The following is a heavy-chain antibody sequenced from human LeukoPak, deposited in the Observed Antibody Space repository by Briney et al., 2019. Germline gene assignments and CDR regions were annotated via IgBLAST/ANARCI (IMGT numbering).Heavy chain of an antibody. J-gene: IGHJ4*02. Sequence: PGGSLRLSCAASGFTFSSYGMSWVRQGPGKGLEWVSAISGSGGSTYYADSVKGRFTISRDNSKNTLYLQMNSLRAEDTAVYYCAKAPEWELFLGEYWGQGSLVTVSS. CDR3: AKAPEWELFLGEY. CDR2: ISGSGGST. CDR1: GFTFSSYG. V-gene: IGHV3-23*01. D-gene: IGHD1-26*01.